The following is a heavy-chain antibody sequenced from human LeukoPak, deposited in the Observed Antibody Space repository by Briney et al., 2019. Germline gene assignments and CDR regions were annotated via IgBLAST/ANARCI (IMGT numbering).Heavy chain of an antibody. CDR3: VKDYSTIAAAANPLFDY. CDR1: GFTFSSYG. J-gene: IGHJ4*02. CDR2: IWYDGSNK. V-gene: IGHV3-33*06. D-gene: IGHD6-13*01. Sequence: GRSLRLSCAASGFTFSSYGMHWVRQAPGKGLEWVAVIWYDGSNKYYADSVKGRFTISRDNSKNTLYLQMHSLRAEDTAVYYCVKDYSTIAAAANPLFDYWGQGALVTVSS.